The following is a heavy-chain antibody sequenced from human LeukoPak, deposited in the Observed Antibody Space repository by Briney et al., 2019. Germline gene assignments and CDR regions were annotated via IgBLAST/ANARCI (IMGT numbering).Heavy chain of an antibody. V-gene: IGHV4-39*07. CDR1: GGSISSSSYY. CDR3: ARVPHSCSGGTCYSRWFNP. J-gene: IGHJ5*02. Sequence: SETLSLTCTVSGGSISSSSYYWGWIRQPPGKGLEWIGEINHSGSTNYNPSLKSRVTISVDTSKNQFSLKLSSVTAADTAVYYCARVPHSCSGGTCYSRWFNPWGQGTLVTVSS. D-gene: IGHD2-15*01. CDR2: INHSGST.